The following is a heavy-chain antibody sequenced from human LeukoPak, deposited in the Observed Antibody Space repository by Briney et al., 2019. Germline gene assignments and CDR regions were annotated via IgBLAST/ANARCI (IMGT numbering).Heavy chain of an antibody. V-gene: IGHV3-23*01. D-gene: IGHD3-10*01. CDR2: ISGSGGST. CDR3: AKPLHPGSYSYYFDY. CDR1: GFTFSSYA. J-gene: IGHJ4*02. Sequence: GGSLRLSCAASGFTFSSYAMSWVRQAPGKGLEWVSAISGSGGSTYYADSVKGRFTISRDNSKNTLYLQMNSLRAEDTAVYYCAKPLHPGSYSYYFDYWGQGTLVTVSS.